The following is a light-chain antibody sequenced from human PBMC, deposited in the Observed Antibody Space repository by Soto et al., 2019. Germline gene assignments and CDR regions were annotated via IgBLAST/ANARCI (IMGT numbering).Light chain of an antibody. V-gene: IGKV3-15*01. Sequence: EIVLTQSPGTLSLSPGERATLSCRASQSVSSNLAWYQQKPGQAPRLLIYGASTRATGIPARFSGSGSGTEFPLTLRSLQSEDFAVYYCQQYNNWPRTFGQGTKVDIK. J-gene: IGKJ1*01. CDR1: QSVSSN. CDR2: GAS. CDR3: QQYNNWPRT.